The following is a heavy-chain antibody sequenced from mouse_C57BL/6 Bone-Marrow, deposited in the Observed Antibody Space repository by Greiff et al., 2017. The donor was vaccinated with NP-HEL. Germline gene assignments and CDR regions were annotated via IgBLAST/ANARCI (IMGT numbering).Heavy chain of an antibody. Sequence: QVQLQQSGAELARPGASVKMSCKASGYTFTSYTMHWVKQRPGQGLEWIGYINPSSGYTKYNQKFKDKATLTADKSSSTAYMQLSSLTSADSAVYYCARLRVFITTVVARGYFDYWGQGTTLTVSS. CDR2: INPSSGYT. J-gene: IGHJ2*01. CDR1: GYTFTSYT. CDR3: ARLRVFITTVVARGYFDY. D-gene: IGHD1-1*01. V-gene: IGHV1-4*01.